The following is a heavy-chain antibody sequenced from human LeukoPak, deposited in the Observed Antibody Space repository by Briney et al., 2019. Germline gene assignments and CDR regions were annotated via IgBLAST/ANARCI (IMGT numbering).Heavy chain of an antibody. V-gene: IGHV1-2*02. CDR1: GYTLTGYY. CDR2: INPNSGGT. CDR3: ARVSVVPAGFDP. D-gene: IGHD2-2*01. J-gene: IGHJ5*02. Sequence: VASVKVSCKASGYTLTGYYMHWVRQAPGQGLEWMGWINPNSGGTNYAQKFQGRVTMTRYTSISTAYMELSRLRSDDTAVYYCARVSVVPAGFDPWGQGTLVTVSS.